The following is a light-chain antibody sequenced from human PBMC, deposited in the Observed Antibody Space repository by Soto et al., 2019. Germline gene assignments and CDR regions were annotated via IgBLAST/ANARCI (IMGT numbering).Light chain of an antibody. CDR1: SSDVGGYNY. CDR3: QLWDSNSDHVV. V-gene: IGLV2-14*01. Sequence: QSALTQPASVSGSPGQSITISCTGTSSDVGGYNYVSWYEQHPGKAPKLMIYEVSNRPSGVSNRFSGSKSGNTASLTISRVEAGDEADYYCQLWDSNSDHVVFGGGTKVTVL. CDR2: EVS. J-gene: IGLJ2*01.